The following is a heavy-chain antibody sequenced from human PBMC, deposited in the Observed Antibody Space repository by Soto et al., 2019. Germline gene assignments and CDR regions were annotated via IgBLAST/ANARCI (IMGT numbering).Heavy chain of an antibody. V-gene: IGHV1-18*04. Sequence: ASVKVSCKASGYTFTSYGITWVRQAPGQDLEWMGWISAYNGDTNYAPGFQGRITMTTDTSASTAYMELSSLRSEDTAVYYCAREIPNGYSSGWYYWGQGTLVTVSS. CDR2: ISAYNGDT. CDR3: AREIPNGYSSGWYY. D-gene: IGHD6-19*01. CDR1: GYTFTSYG. J-gene: IGHJ4*02.